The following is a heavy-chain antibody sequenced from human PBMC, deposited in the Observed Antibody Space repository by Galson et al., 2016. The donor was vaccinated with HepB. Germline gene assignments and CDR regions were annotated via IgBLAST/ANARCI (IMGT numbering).Heavy chain of an antibody. J-gene: IGHJ3*02. CDR3: ARALRYFDWSLTRKANAFDI. Sequence: SLRLSCAASGFTFSSYSMNWVRQAPGKGLEWVSSISSSSSYIYYADPVKGRFTISRDNAKNSLYLQMNSLRAEDTAVYYCARALRYFDWSLTRKANAFDIWGQGTMVTVSS. D-gene: IGHD3-9*01. CDR1: GFTFSSYS. V-gene: IGHV3-21*01. CDR2: ISSSSSYI.